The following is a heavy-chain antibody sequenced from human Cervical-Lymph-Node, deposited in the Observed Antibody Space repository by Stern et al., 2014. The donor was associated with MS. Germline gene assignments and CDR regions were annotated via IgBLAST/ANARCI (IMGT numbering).Heavy chain of an antibody. V-gene: IGHV3-23*01. CDR2: IVASGNRT. J-gene: IGHJ4*02. Sequence: EVQLLESGGALVQPGGSLRLSCVASGFSFTSYAINWVRQAPGKGLQWVSAIVASGNRTYYTDSVKGRFTISRDNSKNTVYLAMNSLSTEDTAIYFCTLLATPTDYWGQGTLVTVSP. D-gene: IGHD2-15*01. CDR1: GFSFTSYA. CDR3: TLLATPTDY.